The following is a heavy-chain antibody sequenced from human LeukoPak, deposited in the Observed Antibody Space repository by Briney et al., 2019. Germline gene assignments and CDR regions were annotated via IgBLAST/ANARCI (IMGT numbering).Heavy chain of an antibody. J-gene: IGHJ4*02. CDR2: VYYSGSG. CDR1: DDSIKSHF. D-gene: IGHD3-22*01. V-gene: IGHV4-59*11. CDR3: ARGSRRHYDGSGYYFGEFDY. Sequence: SETLSLTCTVSDDSIKSHFWTWIRQPPGKGLEWIGYVYYSGSGSSNPSLKSRLTMSVDTSKSQFYLNLNSVTTADTAMYYCARGSRRHYDGSGYYFGEFDYWGQGILVTVSS.